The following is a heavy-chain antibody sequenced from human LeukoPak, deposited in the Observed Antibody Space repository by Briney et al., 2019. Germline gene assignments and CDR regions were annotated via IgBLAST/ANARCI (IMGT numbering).Heavy chain of an antibody. CDR3: ARAPHGDYFDY. V-gene: IGHV3-13*01. D-gene: IGHD4-17*01. J-gene: IGHJ4*02. CDR2: IDTQGDT. Sequence: GGSLRLSCAASGFTFSSYDMPWVRQVTGKGLEWVSAIDTQGDTYYPASVKGRFTISRENAKNSLYLQMNSLRAGDTAVYYCARAPHGDYFDYWGQGTLVTVSS. CDR1: GFTFSSYD.